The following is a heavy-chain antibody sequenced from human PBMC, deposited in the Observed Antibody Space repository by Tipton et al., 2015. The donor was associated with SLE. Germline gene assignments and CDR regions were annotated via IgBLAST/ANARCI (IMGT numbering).Heavy chain of an antibody. Sequence: LVQSGGSLRLSCAASGFTFSSYSMNWVRQAPGKGLEWVSSISSSSSYIYYADSVKGRFTISRDNAKNSLYLQMNSLRAEDTAVYYCASDRTLVGATQEGAFDIWGQGTMVTVSS. V-gene: IGHV3-21*01. J-gene: IGHJ3*02. D-gene: IGHD1-26*01. CDR3: ASDRTLVGATQEGAFDI. CDR1: GFTFSSYS. CDR2: ISSSSSYI.